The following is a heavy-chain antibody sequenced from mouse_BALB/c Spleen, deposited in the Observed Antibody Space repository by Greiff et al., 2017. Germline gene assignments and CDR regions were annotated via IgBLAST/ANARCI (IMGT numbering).Heavy chain of an antibody. Sequence: EVMLVESGGGLVQPGGSLRLSCATSGFTFTDYYMSWVRQPPGKALEWLGFIRNKANGYTTEYSASVKGRFTISRDNAQSILYLQMNTLRAEDSATYYSARYYYGSSWPYWYFDVWGAGTTVTVSA. CDR1: GFTFTDYY. D-gene: IGHD1-1*01. CDR3: ARYYYGSSWPYWYFDV. J-gene: IGHJ1*01. CDR2: IRNKANGYTT. V-gene: IGHV7-3*02.